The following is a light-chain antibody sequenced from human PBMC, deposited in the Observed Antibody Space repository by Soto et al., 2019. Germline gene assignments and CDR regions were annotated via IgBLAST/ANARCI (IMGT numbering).Light chain of an antibody. CDR1: SGHSTYA. CDR3: QTWATGIVV. CDR2: VNSDGSH. J-gene: IGLJ2*01. V-gene: IGLV4-69*01. Sequence: QSVLTQSPSASASLGASVKHTCTLSSGHSTYAIAWHQQQPEKGPRYLMKVNSDGSHIKGDGIPDRFSGSSSGAERYLSISSLQSEDEADYYCQTWATGIVVFGGGTKLTVL.